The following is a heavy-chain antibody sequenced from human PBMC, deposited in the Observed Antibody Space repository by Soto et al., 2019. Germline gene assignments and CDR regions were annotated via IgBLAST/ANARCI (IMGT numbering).Heavy chain of an antibody. V-gene: IGHV4-4*02. CDR2: VYHRGST. Sequence: QVQLQESGPGLVKPSGTLSLTCAVSGASINTNWWSWVRQPPGKGLEWIGEVYHRGSTNYNPSVMGRVTILLDKSSNQLSLRLSSVTAADTAVYYCARHIAVAGTRGFDYWGQGTLVTVSS. CDR1: GASINTNW. CDR3: ARHIAVAGTRGFDY. D-gene: IGHD6-19*01. J-gene: IGHJ4*02.